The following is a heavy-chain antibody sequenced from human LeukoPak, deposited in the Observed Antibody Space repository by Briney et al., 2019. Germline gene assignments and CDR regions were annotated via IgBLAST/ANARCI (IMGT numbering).Heavy chain of an antibody. Sequence: PGGSLRLSCAASGFTFSSYWMSWVRQAPGKGLEWVANIKQDGSEKYYVDSVKGRFTISRDNAKNSLYLQMNSLRAEDTAVYYCARDPFRCTGGRPCDYWGQGPRVTVSS. CDR2: IKQDGSEK. CDR1: GFTFSSYW. D-gene: IGHD2-8*02. CDR3: ARDPFRCTGGRPCDY. V-gene: IGHV3-7*01. J-gene: IGHJ4*02.